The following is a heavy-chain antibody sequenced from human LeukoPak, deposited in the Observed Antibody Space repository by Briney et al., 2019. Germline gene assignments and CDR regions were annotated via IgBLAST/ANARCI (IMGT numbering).Heavy chain of an antibody. Sequence: GGSLRLSCAASGFTFSSYAMSWVRQAPGKGLEWVSGISGSGGSTYYADSVKGRFTISRDNSRNTLYPQMNSPRAEDTAVYYCAKEKGGSGSYYCIDYWGQGTLVTVSS. J-gene: IGHJ4*02. CDR2: ISGSGGST. V-gene: IGHV3-23*01. D-gene: IGHD3-10*01. CDR3: AKEKGGSGSYYCIDY. CDR1: GFTFSSYA.